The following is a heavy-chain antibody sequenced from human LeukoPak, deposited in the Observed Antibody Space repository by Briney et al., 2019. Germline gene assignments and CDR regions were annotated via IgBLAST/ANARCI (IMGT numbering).Heavy chain of an antibody. D-gene: IGHD2-2*01. CDR3: AFGSGYCSSTSCYATNDAFDI. CDR1: GGSISSSSYY. CDR2: INYSGIN. V-gene: IGHV4-39*01. Sequence: SETLSLTCTVSGGSISSSSYYWGWIRHPPGKGLEWMGSINYSGINYYNPSLKSRFTTSVDTSKNQFSLKLSSVTAAATALYSCAFGSGYCSSTSCYATNDAFDIWGQGTMVTVSS. J-gene: IGHJ3*02.